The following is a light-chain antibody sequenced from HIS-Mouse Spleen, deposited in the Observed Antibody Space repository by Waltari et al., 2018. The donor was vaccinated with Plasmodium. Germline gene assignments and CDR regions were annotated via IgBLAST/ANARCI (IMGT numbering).Light chain of an antibody. CDR3: YSTDSSGNHRV. CDR1: ALPKKY. V-gene: IGLV3-10*01. J-gene: IGLJ3*02. Sequence: SSELTQPPSVSVSPGHTARIHCSGDALPKKYAYWYQQKSGQAPVLVIYEDSKRPSGIPERFSGSSSGTMATLTISGAQVEDEADYYCYSTDSSGNHRVFGGGTKLTVL. CDR2: EDS.